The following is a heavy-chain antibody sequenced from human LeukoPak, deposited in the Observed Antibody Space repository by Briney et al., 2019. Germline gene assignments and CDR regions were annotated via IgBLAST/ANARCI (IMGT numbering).Heavy chain of an antibody. CDR3: ARDMDYPVEYYYYYMDV. J-gene: IGHJ6*03. Sequence: PGGSLRLSCAASGFTFSSYSMNWVRQAPGKGLEWVSSISSSSSYIYYADSLKGRFTISRDNAENSLYLQMNSLRAEDTAVYYCARDMDYPVEYYYYYMDVWGKGTTVTVSS. CDR1: GFTFSSYS. CDR2: ISSSSSYI. V-gene: IGHV3-21*01. D-gene: IGHD3/OR15-3a*01.